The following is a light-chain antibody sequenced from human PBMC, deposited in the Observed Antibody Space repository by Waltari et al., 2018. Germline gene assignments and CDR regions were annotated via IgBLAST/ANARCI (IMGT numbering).Light chain of an antibody. Sequence: DIVMTQSPDSLAVSLGERATINCKSSQSVLYSSNNKNYLAWYQQKPGQPPKLLIYWASNRESGVPDRISGGGSGTDFTLTISSLQAEDVAVYYCQQYYSTPWTFGQGTKVEIK. CDR2: WAS. CDR1: QSVLYSSNNKNY. V-gene: IGKV4-1*01. J-gene: IGKJ1*01. CDR3: QQYYSTPWT.